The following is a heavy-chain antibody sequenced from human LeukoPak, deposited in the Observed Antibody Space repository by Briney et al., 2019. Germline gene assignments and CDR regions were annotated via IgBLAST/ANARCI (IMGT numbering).Heavy chain of an antibody. D-gene: IGHD4-23*01. CDR3: ARGYGGNSLWYFDL. Sequence: GGSLRLSCAASGFTFSNYAMSWVRQAPGKGLEWVSGISGSGDSTYYADSVKGRFTIFRDNAKNSLYLQMNSLRAEDTAVYYCARGYGGNSLWYFDLWGRGTLVTVSS. J-gene: IGHJ2*01. V-gene: IGHV3-23*01. CDR2: ISGSGDST. CDR1: GFTFSNYA.